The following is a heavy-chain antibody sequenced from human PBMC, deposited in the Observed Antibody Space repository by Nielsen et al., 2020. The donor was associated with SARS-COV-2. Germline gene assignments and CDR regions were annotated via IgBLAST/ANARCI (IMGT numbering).Heavy chain of an antibody. V-gene: IGHV7-4-1*02. CDR3: ARGSRRAAAGTKGVNWFDP. Sequence: ASVKVSCKASGYTFTSYAMNWVRQAPGQGLEWMGWINTNTGKTTYAQGFTGRFVFSLDTSVSTAYLQISSLKAEDTAVYYCARGSRRAAAGTKGVNWFDPWGQGTLVTVSS. D-gene: IGHD6-13*01. CDR1: GYTFTSYA. J-gene: IGHJ5*02. CDR2: INTNTGKT.